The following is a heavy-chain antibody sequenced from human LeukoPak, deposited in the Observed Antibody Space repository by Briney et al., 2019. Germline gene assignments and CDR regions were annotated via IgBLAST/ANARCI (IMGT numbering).Heavy chain of an antibody. CDR2: INANRGGA. V-gene: IGHV1-2*02. CDR1: GYTFTDYY. Sequence: ASLKVSCKASGYTFTDYYMHWVRQAPGQGLEWMGWINANRGGANYAQRFQGRVTMTRGTSITTAYMELSRLKSDDTAVYYCARRYCSSTSCYYFDYWGQGTLVTVSS. D-gene: IGHD2-2*01. J-gene: IGHJ4*02. CDR3: ARRYCSSTSCYYFDY.